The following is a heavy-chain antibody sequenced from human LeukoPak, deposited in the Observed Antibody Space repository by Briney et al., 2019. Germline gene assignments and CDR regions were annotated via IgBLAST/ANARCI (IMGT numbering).Heavy chain of an antibody. V-gene: IGHV1-2*06. CDR2: INPNSGGT. D-gene: IGHD5-18*01. Sequence: RINPNSGGTNYAQKFQGRVTMNREKTISTAYMELSRLRSDDTAVYYCARDKYSYGPNYFDYWGQGTLVTVSS. J-gene: IGHJ4*02. CDR3: ARDKYSYGPNYFDY.